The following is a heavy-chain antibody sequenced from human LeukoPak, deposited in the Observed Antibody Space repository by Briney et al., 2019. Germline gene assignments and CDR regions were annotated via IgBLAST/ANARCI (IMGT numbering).Heavy chain of an antibody. D-gene: IGHD2-15*01. CDR2: INHSGST. Sequence: SETLSLTCAVYGGSFSGYYWSWIRQPPGKGLEWIGEINHSGSTNYNPSLKSRVTMSVDTSKNQFSLKLSSVTAADTAVYYCAREGRGAYPSRTHSWGQGTLVTVSS. V-gene: IGHV4-34*01. CDR3: AREGRGAYPSRTHS. CDR1: GGSFSGYY. J-gene: IGHJ4*02.